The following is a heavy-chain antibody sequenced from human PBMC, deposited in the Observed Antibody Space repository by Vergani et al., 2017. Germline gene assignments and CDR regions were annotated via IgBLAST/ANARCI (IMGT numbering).Heavy chain of an antibody. V-gene: IGHV3-30*02. Sequence: QVQLVESGGGVVQPGGSLRLSCIASGFTFRIYGMHWVRQAPGKGLEWVAFIRYDGTNGFYGDSVKGRFTISRDNSQTTVFLQMNSLRADDSAVYYCTKAGQYDSDNFHDSWGQGALVTVAS. CDR3: TKAGQYDSDNFHDS. D-gene: IGHD3-22*01. CDR1: GFTFRIYG. CDR2: IRYDGTNG. J-gene: IGHJ1*01.